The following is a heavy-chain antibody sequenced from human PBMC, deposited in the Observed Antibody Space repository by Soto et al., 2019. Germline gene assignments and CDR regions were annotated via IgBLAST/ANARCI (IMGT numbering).Heavy chain of an antibody. Sequence: QVQLVESGGGVVQPGRSLRLSCAASGFTFSSYAMHWVRQAPGKGLEWVAVISYDGSNKYYADSVKGRFTISRDNSKNTLYLQMNSLRAEDTAVYYCARGSADYGDYAGVFDYWGQGTLVTVSS. CDR3: ARGSADYGDYAGVFDY. J-gene: IGHJ4*02. CDR1: GFTFSSYA. CDR2: ISYDGSNK. D-gene: IGHD4-17*01. V-gene: IGHV3-30-3*01.